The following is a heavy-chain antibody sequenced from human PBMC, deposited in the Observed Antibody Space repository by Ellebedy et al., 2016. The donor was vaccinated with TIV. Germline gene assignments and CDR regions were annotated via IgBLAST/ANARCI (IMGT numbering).Heavy chain of an antibody. Sequence: GGSLRLSCAASGFTVTSYFMTWVRQAPGKGLEWVSLIYNDGGTNYTDSALGRFTISRDNSENTLYLQMDSLRAEDTAVYYCARDPGGGGNYGDNWFDPWGQGTLVTVSS. D-gene: IGHD4-17*01. CDR2: IYNDGGT. CDR1: GFTVTSYF. V-gene: IGHV3-66*01. J-gene: IGHJ5*02. CDR3: ARDPGGGGNYGDNWFDP.